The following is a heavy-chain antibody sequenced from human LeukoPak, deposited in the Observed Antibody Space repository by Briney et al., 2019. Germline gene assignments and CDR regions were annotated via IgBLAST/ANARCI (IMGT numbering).Heavy chain of an antibody. Sequence: PSQTLSLTCTVSGGALSSSSYDWGWGSQPPGKGREWIGCIYYSGTTYYNPSLKSRVTISVDTSKNQFSLKLSSVTAADTAVYYCARDPIFVTTGFDYWGQGTLVTVSS. CDR1: GGALSSSSYD. J-gene: IGHJ4*02. CDR2: IYYSGTT. V-gene: IGHV4-39*07. D-gene: IGHD4-17*01. CDR3: ARDPIFVTTGFDY.